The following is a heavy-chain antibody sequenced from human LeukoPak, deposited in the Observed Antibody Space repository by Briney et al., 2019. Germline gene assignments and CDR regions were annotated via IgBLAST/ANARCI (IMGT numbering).Heavy chain of an antibody. V-gene: IGHV3-30*03. CDR1: GFTFSSYG. J-gene: IGHJ2*01. CDR2: ISYDGSNK. CDR3: ARDLRAGGTWSYGVYFDL. Sequence: PGGSLRLSCAASGFTFSSYGMHWVRQAPGKGLEWVAVISYDGSNKYYADSVKGRFTISRDNAKNSVYLQLNSLTPEDTAVYYCARDLRAGGTWSYGVYFDLWGRGTLVTVSS. D-gene: IGHD4-17*01.